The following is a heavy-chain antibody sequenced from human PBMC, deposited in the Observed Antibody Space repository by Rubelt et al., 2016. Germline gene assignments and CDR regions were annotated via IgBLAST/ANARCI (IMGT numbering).Heavy chain of an antibody. V-gene: IGHV3-23*04. CDR3: AKDPDYDFYSGRSTTFDV. D-gene: IGHD3/OR15-3a*01. J-gene: IGHJ3*01. CDR2: LSGSGTNT. Sequence: EVQLVESGGGLVQPGGSLRLSCATSGFTFSTYSMNWVRQAPGKGLEWVSSLSGSGTNTYYADSVRGRFTISRDNSNNTVFLQMNALRSDDTAIYVCAKDPDYDFYSGRSTTFDVWGQGTLVTVSS. CDR1: GFTFSTYS.